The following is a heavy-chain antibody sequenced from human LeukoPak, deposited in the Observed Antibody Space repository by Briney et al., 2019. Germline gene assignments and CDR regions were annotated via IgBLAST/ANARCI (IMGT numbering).Heavy chain of an antibody. CDR3: ARGTDYYDSSGWLDP. J-gene: IGHJ5*02. CDR1: GGTSSSYY. Sequence: SETLSFTGTVSGGTSSSYYWSWIRQPPGQGLEWIGYIYYSGSTWYNPSLKSRVTISLDTSQPQISLSVTSVPAADTAVYYCARGTDYYDSSGWLDPWGQGTLVTVSS. CDR2: IYYSGST. V-gene: IGHV4-59*08. D-gene: IGHD3-22*01.